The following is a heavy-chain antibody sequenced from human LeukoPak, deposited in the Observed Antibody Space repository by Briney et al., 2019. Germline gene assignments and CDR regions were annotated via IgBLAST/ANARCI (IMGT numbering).Heavy chain of an antibody. Sequence: GGSLRLSCAASGFTFSSYAMSWVRQAPGKGLEWVSAISGSGGSTYYADSVKGRFTISRDNSKNTLCLQMNSLRAEDTAVYYCARSTVRFLEWLPFDYWGQGTLVTVSS. V-gene: IGHV3-23*01. CDR3: ARSTVRFLEWLPFDY. CDR1: GFTFSSYA. J-gene: IGHJ4*02. CDR2: ISGSGGST. D-gene: IGHD3-3*01.